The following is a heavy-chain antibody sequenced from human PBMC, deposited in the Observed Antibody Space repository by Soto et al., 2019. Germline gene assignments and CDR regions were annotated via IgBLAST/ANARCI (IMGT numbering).Heavy chain of an antibody. Sequence: SETLSLTCTVSGGSVSSGSYYWSWIRQPPGKGLEWIGYIYYSGSTNYNPSLKSRVTISVDTSKNQFSLKLSSVTAADTAVYYCARVVRFLEWLGWFDPWGQGTLVTVSS. CDR3: ARVVRFLEWLGWFDP. V-gene: IGHV4-61*01. CDR2: IYYSGST. D-gene: IGHD3-3*01. CDR1: GGSVSSGSYY. J-gene: IGHJ5*02.